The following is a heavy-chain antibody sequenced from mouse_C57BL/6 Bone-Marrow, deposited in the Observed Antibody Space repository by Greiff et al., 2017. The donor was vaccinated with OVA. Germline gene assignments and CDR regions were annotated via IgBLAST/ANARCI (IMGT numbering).Heavy chain of an antibody. CDR1: GYSITSGYY. Sequence: ESGPGLVKPSQSLSLTCSVPGYSITSGYYWNWIRQFPGNQLEWMGYISYDGRNNYNPSLQNRIAITRDTSKNQFFLKLNSVTTEDTATYYCARGTYSYVSSPFAYWGQGTLVTVSA. D-gene: IGHD1-1*01. CDR3: ARGTYSYVSSPFAY. J-gene: IGHJ3*01. CDR2: ISYDGRN. V-gene: IGHV3-6*01.